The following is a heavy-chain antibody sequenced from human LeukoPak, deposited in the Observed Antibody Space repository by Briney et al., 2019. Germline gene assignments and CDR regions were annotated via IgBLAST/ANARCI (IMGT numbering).Heavy chain of an antibody. J-gene: IGHJ3*02. CDR1: GFSFSDYY. Sequence: GGSLRLSCAASGFSFSDYYMSWARQAPGKGLEWVSYIRSSGNTKYYADSVKGRFSISRDNAKNSLYLQMNSLRAEDTAVYYCARSAFDIWGQGTMVTVSS. V-gene: IGHV3-11*01. CDR2: IRSSGNTK. CDR3: ARSAFDI.